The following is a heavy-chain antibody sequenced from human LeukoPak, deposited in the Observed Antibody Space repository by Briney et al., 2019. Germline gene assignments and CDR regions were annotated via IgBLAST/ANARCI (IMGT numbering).Heavy chain of an antibody. CDR3: AKAERGGIVGATRD. V-gene: IGHV3-23*01. D-gene: IGHD1-26*01. Sequence: PGGTLRLSCAASGFTFSNYGMSWVRQAPGKGLEWVSAISGSGGSTFYADSVKGRFTISRDNSKNTLYLQMNSLRAEDTAVYYCAKAERGGIVGATRDWGQGTLVTVSS. J-gene: IGHJ4*02. CDR1: GFTFSNYG. CDR2: ISGSGGST.